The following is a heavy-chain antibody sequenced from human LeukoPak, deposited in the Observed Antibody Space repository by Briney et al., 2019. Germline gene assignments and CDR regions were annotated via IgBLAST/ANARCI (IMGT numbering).Heavy chain of an antibody. Sequence: SETLSLTCTVSGGSISSSSYYWGWIRQPPGKGLEWIGSIYYSGSTYYNPSLKSRVTISVDTSKNQFSLKLSSVTAADTAVYYCASTVTTRYRETRHAFDIWGQGTMVTVSS. CDR3: ASTVTTRYRETRHAFDI. CDR2: IYYSGST. D-gene: IGHD4-17*01. V-gene: IGHV4-39*01. J-gene: IGHJ3*02. CDR1: GGSISSSSYY.